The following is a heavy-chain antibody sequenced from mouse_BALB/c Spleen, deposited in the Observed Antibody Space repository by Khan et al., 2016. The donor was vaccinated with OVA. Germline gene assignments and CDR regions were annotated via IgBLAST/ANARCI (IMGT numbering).Heavy chain of an antibody. J-gene: IGHJ4*01. CDR2: IWAGGST. D-gene: IGHD2-3*01. CDR3: ARFYDPYYALDY. CDR1: GFSLTSYG. V-gene: IGHV2-9*02. Sequence: QVQLKESGPGLVAPSQSLSITCSVSGFSLTSYGINWVRQPPGKGLEWLGVIWAGGSTNYNSALMSRLSISKDNAKNQVFLKMNSLQTDDTARYXCARFYDPYYALDYWGPGTSVTVSS.